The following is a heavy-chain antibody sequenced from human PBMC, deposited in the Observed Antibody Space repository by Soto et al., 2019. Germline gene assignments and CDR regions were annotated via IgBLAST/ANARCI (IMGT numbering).Heavy chain of an antibody. J-gene: IGHJ4*02. CDR3: VVADITSFVGYFDY. CDR1: GLTFSKNG. Sequence: EVLLLESGGGSAQPGGSLRLSCAASGLTFSKNGMSWVRQAPGKGLEWVSGISSNSDRTFYADSVRGRFTISRDNSKNMLFLQMNSLRAEDTAVYYCVVADITSFVGYFDYWGQGSLVTVST. CDR2: ISSNSDRT. D-gene: IGHD3-10*01. V-gene: IGHV3-23*01.